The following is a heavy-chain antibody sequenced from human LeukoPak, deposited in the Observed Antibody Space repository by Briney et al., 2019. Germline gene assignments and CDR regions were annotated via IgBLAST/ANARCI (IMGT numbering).Heavy chain of an antibody. CDR2: ISAYNGNT. CDR3: ARAGEVTVVFDY. CDR1: GYTFTSYG. Sequence: ASVKVSCKASGYTFTSYGISWVRRAPGQGLEWMGWISAYNGNTNYAQKLQGRVTMTTDTSTSTAYMELRSLSSEDTAVYYCARAGEVTVVFDYWGPGTLVTVSS. J-gene: IGHJ4*02. V-gene: IGHV1-18*01. D-gene: IGHD3-10*01.